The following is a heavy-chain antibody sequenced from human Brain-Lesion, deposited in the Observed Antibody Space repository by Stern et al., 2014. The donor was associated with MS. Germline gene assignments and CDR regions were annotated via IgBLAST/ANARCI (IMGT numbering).Heavy chain of an antibody. CDR3: ATYYYDSTGYNDF. CDR1: GYTFTGYY. CDR2: INPKSGGT. Sequence: VQLVESGAEVKKPGASVKVSCKASGYTFTGYYMHWVRPAPRQGLEWMGWINPKSGGTNYAQKFQGWVTMTRDTSINTAYMELSRLRSDDTAVYYCATYYYDSTGYNDFWGQGTLVTVSS. V-gene: IGHV1-2*04. D-gene: IGHD3-22*01. J-gene: IGHJ4*02.